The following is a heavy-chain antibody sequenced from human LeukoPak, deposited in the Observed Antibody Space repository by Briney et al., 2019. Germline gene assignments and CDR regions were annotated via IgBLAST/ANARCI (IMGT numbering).Heavy chain of an antibody. J-gene: IGHJ4*02. D-gene: IGHD6-6*01. CDR3: ARGTHSSSPIPLDY. CDR1: GXSISTYY. CDR2: IHYSGST. Sequence: SETLSLTCTVSGXSISTYYRSWIRQTPGKGLESIGYIHYSGSTNYNPSLNSRVTISVDTSKNQFSLKVNSVTAADTAVYYCARGTHSSSPIPLDYWGQGTLVTVSS. V-gene: IGHV4-59*01.